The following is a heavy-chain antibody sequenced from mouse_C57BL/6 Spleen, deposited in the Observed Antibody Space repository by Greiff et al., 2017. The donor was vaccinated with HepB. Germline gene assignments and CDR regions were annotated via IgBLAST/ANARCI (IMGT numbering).Heavy chain of an antibody. CDR3: ARNELGRNYFDY. V-gene: IGHV1-80*01. CDR2: IYPGDGDT. D-gene: IGHD4-1*01. Sequence: VQLQQSGAELVKPGASVKISCKASGYAFSSYWMNWVKQRPGKGLEWIGQIYPGDGDTNYNGKFKGKATLTADKSSSTAYMQLSSLTSEDSAVYFCARNELGRNYFDYWGQGTTLTVSS. CDR1: GYAFSSYW. J-gene: IGHJ2*01.